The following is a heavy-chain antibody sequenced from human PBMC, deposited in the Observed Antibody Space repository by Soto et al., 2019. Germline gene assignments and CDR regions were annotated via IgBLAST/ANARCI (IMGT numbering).Heavy chain of an antibody. J-gene: IGHJ6*02. CDR2: IYYSGST. D-gene: IGHD6-13*01. V-gene: IGHV4-59*01. CDR3: ARDIDIAAAGTNYYYGMDV. Sequence: SETLSLTCTVSGGSISSYYWSWIRQPPGKGLEWIGYIYYSGSTNYNPSLKSRVTISVDTSKNQFSLKLSSVTAADTAVYYCARDIDIAAAGTNYYYGMDVWGQGTTVTVSS. CDR1: GGSISSYY.